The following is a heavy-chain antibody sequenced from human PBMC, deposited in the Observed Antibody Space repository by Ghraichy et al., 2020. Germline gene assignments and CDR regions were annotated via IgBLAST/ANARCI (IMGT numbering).Heavy chain of an antibody. V-gene: IGHV3-15*01. D-gene: IGHD3-3*01. Sequence: GESLNISCAASGFTFSNAWMSWVRQAPGKGLEWVGLIKSKTDGGTTDYAAPVKGRFTISRDGSKNTLYLQMNSLKTEDTAVYYCTTDFYDFWSGSDYWGQGTRVTVSS. J-gene: IGHJ4*02. CDR3: TTDFYDFWSGSDY. CDR2: IKSKTDGGTT. CDR1: GFTFSNAW.